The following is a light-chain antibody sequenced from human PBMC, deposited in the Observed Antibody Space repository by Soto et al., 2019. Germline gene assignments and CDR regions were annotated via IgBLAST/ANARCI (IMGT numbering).Light chain of an antibody. CDR2: YDS. CDR3: QVWDSSSDLVV. V-gene: IGLV3-21*04. Sequence: SYELTQPPSVSVAPGQTARITCGGNNIGSKSVHWYQQKPGQAPVLVIYYDSDRPSGIPERFSGSNSGNTAPLTISRVEAGDEADYYCQVWDSSSDLVVFGGGTQLTV. J-gene: IGLJ2*01. CDR1: NIGSKS.